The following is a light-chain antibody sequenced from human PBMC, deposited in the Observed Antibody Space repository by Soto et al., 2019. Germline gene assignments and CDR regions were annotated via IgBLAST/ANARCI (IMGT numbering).Light chain of an antibody. J-gene: IGLJ2*01. CDR2: RNH. V-gene: IGLV1-44*01. CDR3: AAWDDSLRAVV. Sequence: QSVLTQSPSASGTPGQRVTISCSGSRSNIGTYTVNWYQQLPGTPPTLLIYRNHQRPSGVPDRFSGSKSGTSASLAISGPQYEDEADYYCAAWDDSLRAVVFGGGTKLTVL. CDR1: RSNIGTYT.